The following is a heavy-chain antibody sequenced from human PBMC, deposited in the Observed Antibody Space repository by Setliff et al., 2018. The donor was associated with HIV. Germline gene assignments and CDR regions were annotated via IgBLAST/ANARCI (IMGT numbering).Heavy chain of an antibody. J-gene: IGHJ4*02. CDR3: AREFSSASFDQ. V-gene: IGHV4-39*02. CDR1: GGSISSGSHY. CDR2: IYYSGTT. D-gene: IGHD6-6*01. Sequence: SETLSLTCSVSGGSISSGSHYWGWIRQAPGKGLEWIGNIYYSGTTFYNPSLKSRVSISVDTSRNEFSLKLTSVTAADTAVYYCAREFSSASFDQWGQGTRVTVSS.